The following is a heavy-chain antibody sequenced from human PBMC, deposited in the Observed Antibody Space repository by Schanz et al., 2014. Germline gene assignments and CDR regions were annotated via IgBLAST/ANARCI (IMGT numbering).Heavy chain of an antibody. J-gene: IGHJ4*02. CDR3: ARSNYYDNSDYYNSFDY. D-gene: IGHD3-22*01. CDR2: IWYNGSNK. V-gene: IGHV3-33*08. CDR1: GFNFRNYW. Sequence: GQLVESGGGLVQPGGSLRLSCVVSGFNFRNYWMSWVRQAPGKGLEWVAVIWYNGSNKYYADSVRGRFTISRDNSKNTLYLQMNNLRPEDTAVYYCARSNYYDNSDYYNSFDYWGQGTLVTVSS.